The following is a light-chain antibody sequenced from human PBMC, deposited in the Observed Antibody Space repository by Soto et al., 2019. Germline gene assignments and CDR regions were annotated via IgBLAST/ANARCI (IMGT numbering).Light chain of an antibody. CDR3: QQRSNWPWT. V-gene: IGKV3D-20*02. CDR2: GAS. J-gene: IGKJ1*01. Sequence: EIVLTQSPGTLSLSPGERATLSCRASQSIRSSYLAWYQQKLGQAPRLLIYGASSRATGIPDRFSGSGSGTDFTLTISRLEPEDFVVYYCQQRSNWPWTFGQGTKVEIK. CDR1: QSIRSSY.